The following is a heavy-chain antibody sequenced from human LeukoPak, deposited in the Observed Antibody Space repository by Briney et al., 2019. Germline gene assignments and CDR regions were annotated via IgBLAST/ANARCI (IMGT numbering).Heavy chain of an antibody. CDR3: ARGDYYDSSGYYSRTWFGP. CDR2: MNPNSGNT. J-gene: IGHJ5*02. Sequence: ASVKVSCKASGYTFTSYDINWVRQATGQGLEWMGWMNPNSGNTGYAQKFQGRVTITRNTSISTAYMELSSLRSEDTAVYYCARGDYYDSSGYYSRTWFGPWGQGTLVTVSS. CDR1: GYTFTSYD. D-gene: IGHD3-22*01. V-gene: IGHV1-8*03.